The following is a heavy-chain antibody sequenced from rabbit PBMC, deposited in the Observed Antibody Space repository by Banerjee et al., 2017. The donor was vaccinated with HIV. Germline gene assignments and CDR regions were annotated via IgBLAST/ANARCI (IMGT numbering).Heavy chain of an antibody. J-gene: IGHJ5*01. Sequence: QEQLEESGGDLVKPGASLTLTCTASGFSLSIYEMCWVRQAPGKGLEWIGTIYAGSSGSTYYASWAKGRFTISNDNAQNTVDLQMNSLTAADTATYFCARDRAFAGSSGDYNVGWLDLWGPGTLVTVS. D-gene: IGHD1-1*01. CDR3: ARDRAFAGSSGDYNVGWLDL. CDR1: GFSLSIYE. V-gene: IGHV1S45*01. CDR2: IYAGSSGST.